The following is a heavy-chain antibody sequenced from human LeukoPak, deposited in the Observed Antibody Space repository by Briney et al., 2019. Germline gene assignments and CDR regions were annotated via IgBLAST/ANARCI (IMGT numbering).Heavy chain of an antibody. J-gene: IGHJ6*03. CDR1: GGSIGSYY. CDR3: ARADYYYYMDV. CDR2: IYYSGST. V-gene: IGHV4-59*01. Sequence: PSETLSLTCTVSGGSIGSYYWSWIRQPPGKGLEWIGYIYYSGSTNYNPSLKSRVTISVDTSKNQFSLKLSSVTAADTAVYYCARADYYYYMDVWGKGTTVTISS.